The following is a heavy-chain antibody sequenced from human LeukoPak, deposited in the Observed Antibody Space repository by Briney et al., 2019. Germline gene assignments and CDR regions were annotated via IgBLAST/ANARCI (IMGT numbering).Heavy chain of an antibody. J-gene: IGHJ4*02. CDR3: ARGARGSGTASDY. Sequence: GGSLRLSCAASEFSVGSNYMTWVRQAPGKGLEWVSLIYSGGSTYYADSVKGRFTISRDNAKNTLHLQMNSLRAEDTAVYYCARGARGSGTASDYWGQGTLVTVSS. CDR1: EFSVGSNY. D-gene: IGHD3-10*01. V-gene: IGHV3-66*01. CDR2: IYSGGST.